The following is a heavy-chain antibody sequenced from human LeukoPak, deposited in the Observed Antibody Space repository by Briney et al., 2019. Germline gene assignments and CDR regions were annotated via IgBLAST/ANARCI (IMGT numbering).Heavy chain of an antibody. CDR3: ARGEYDSSGYYYATSYYFDY. D-gene: IGHD3-22*01. V-gene: IGHV1-69*13. J-gene: IGHJ4*02. CDR1: GGTFSSYA. CDR2: IIPIFGTA. Sequence: GASVTVSCKASGGTFSSYAISWVRQAPGQGLEWMGGIIPIFGTANYAQKFQGRVTITADESTSTAYMELSSLRSDDTAVYYCARGEYDSSGYYYATSYYFDYWGQGTLVTVSS.